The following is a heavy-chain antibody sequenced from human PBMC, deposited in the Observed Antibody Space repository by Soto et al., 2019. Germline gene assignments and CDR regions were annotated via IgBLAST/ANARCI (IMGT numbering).Heavy chain of an antibody. V-gene: IGHV3-23*01. D-gene: IGHD6-13*01. CDR3: AKDLYSSSWGYFQH. Sequence: EVQLLESGGGLVQPGGSLRLSCAASGFTFSSYAMSWVRQAPGKGLEWVSAISGSGSSTYYADSVKGRFTISRDNSKNTLYLRMNSLRAEDTAVYYCAKDLYSSSWGYFQHWGQGTLVTVSS. CDR1: GFTFSSYA. CDR2: ISGSGSST. J-gene: IGHJ1*01.